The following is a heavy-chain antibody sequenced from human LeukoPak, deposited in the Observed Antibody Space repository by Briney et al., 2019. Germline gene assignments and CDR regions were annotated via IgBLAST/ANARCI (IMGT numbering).Heavy chain of an antibody. V-gene: IGHV1-8*01. CDR1: GYTFTSYD. Sequence: ASVKVSCKASGYTFTSYDINWVRQATGQGLEWMGWMNPNSGNTGYAQKFQGRVTMTRNTSISTAYMELSSLRSEDTAVYYRARGVSRRGYCSSTSCSSFDYWGQGTLVTVSS. J-gene: IGHJ4*02. CDR3: ARGVSRRGYCSSTSCSSFDY. D-gene: IGHD2-2*01. CDR2: MNPNSGNT.